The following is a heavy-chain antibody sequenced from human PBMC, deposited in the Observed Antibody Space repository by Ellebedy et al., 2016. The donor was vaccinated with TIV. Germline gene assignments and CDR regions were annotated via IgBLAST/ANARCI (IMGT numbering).Heavy chain of an antibody. J-gene: IGHJ3*02. CDR1: GFTFTSSD. Sequence: PGGSLRLSCAASGFTFTSSDMHCVRQDTGKGLEWVSAIATAGDTYYPGSVKGRFTISRENAKNSLYLQMNSLRAGDTAVYYCARAPYTNYDDNSGYSLGAFDIWGQGTMVTVSS. CDR3: ARAPYTNYDDNSGYSLGAFDI. CDR2: IATAGDT. V-gene: IGHV3-13*01. D-gene: IGHD3-22*01.